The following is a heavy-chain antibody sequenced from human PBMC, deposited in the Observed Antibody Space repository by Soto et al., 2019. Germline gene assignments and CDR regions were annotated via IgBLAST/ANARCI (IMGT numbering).Heavy chain of an antibody. V-gene: IGHV4-59*03. CDR2: VFYGGT. J-gene: IGHJ4*02. Sequence: SETLSLTCSVSGRSMSSNYWSWLRQSPDKGLEWLGYVFYGGTGYNPSLGGRVSMSVQTSKSQFSLTLSSVTAADTAVYYCAAYRGALYFDFWGQGIQVTVSS. CDR3: AAYRGALYFDF. CDR1: GRSMSSNY. D-gene: IGHD4-4*01.